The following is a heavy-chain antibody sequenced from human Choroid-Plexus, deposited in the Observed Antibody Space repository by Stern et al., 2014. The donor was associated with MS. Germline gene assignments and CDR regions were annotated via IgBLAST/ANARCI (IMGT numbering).Heavy chain of an antibody. J-gene: IGHJ5*02. Sequence: VQLVESGGGVVQPGRPLRLSCVASGFTFGSCAMHWVRQAPGKGLEWLAGVSYDGSNKYYADSVKGRFTISRGNSQNTLYMQMSSLRPEDTAVYYCAKDRQYLTYFFDHWGQGSLVTVSS. D-gene: IGHD2/OR15-2a*01. CDR2: VSYDGSNK. CDR1: GFTFGSCA. V-gene: IGHV3-30*18. CDR3: AKDRQYLTYFFDH.